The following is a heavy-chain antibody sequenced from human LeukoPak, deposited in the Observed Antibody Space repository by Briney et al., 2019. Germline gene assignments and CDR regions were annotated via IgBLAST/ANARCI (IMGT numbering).Heavy chain of an antibody. V-gene: IGHV3-30*03. CDR2: ISYDGSNK. J-gene: IGHJ5*02. Sequence: GGSLRLSCAASGFTFSYYGMHWVRQAPGKGLEWVAVISYDGSNKYYADSVKGRFTISRDNSKNTLYLQMNSLRAEDTAVYYCARDFSPQVVFKGGWFDPWGQGTLVTVSS. D-gene: IGHD2-2*01. CDR3: ARDFSPQVVFKGGWFDP. CDR1: GFTFSYYG.